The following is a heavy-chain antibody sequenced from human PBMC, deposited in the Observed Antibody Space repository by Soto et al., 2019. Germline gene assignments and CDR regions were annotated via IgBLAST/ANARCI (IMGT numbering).Heavy chain of an antibody. CDR2: ISAYNGNT. CDR1: GYTFTSYG. Sequence: QVQLVQSGAEVKKPGASVKVSCKASGYTFTSYGISWVRQAPGQGLEWMGWISAYNGNTKYAQKLQGRVTMTTDTSTIPAYMQLRGLRSYDTAVYYGAGEPISFDNWGQGTLVTVSS. V-gene: IGHV1-18*01. CDR3: AGEPISFDN. J-gene: IGHJ4*02.